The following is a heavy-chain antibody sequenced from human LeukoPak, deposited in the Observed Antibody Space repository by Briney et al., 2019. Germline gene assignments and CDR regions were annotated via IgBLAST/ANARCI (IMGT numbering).Heavy chain of an antibody. CDR2: IGGIGSIM. J-gene: IGHJ6*02. V-gene: IGHV3-48*03. CDR1: GFTSSSYE. Sequence: GGSLRLSCAASGFTSSSYEIHWVRQAPGKGLEWVSKIGGIGSIMYADSVKGRFTISTDSAKSSVYLQMNSLRAEDTAVYYCARRLPYYGMDVWGQGTTVTVSS. CDR3: ARRLPYYGMDV.